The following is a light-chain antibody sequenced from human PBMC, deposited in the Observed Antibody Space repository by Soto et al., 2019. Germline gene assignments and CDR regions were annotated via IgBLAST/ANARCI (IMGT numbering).Light chain of an antibody. V-gene: IGKV3-11*01. CDR2: GAS. CDR3: QQRQYWPPIT. J-gene: IGKJ5*01. Sequence: EIVLTQSPGTLSLSPGERATLSCRASQSVGSTYVAWYQRKPGQAPRLLIYGASNRAAGIPARFSGSGSGTDFTLTISSLEPEDFAIYYCQQRQYWPPITFGQGTRLEIK. CDR1: QSVGSTY.